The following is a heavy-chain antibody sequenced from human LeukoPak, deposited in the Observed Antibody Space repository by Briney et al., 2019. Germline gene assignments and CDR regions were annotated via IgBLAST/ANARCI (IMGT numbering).Heavy chain of an antibody. D-gene: IGHD6-13*01. CDR2: MNPNSGNT. CDR3: GRDRVWTVLY. CDR1: GYTFTSYD. V-gene: IGHV1-8*01. Sequence: GASVKVSCKASGYTFTSYDINWVRQATGQGLEWMGWMNPNSGNTGYVQKFQGRVSMTRNTSISTAYMELSSLRSEDTAVYYCGRDRVWTVLYWGQGTLVTVSS. J-gene: IGHJ4*02.